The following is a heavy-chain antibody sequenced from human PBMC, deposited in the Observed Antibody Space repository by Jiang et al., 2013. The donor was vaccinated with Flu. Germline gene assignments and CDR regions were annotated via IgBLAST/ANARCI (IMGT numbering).Heavy chain of an antibody. V-gene: IGHV7-4-1*02. Sequence: QSGSELKTPGASVKVSCKASGYTFTTLGISWVRQAPGQGLEWVGWINTDTGNPTYAQGFTGRFVFSLDTSVSTAYLQISSLKAEDTAVYYCARGDSSGWYSFDYWGQGTLVTVSS. CDR2: INTDTGNP. CDR3: ARGDSSGWYSFDY. CDR1: GYTFTTLG. D-gene: IGHD6-19*01. J-gene: IGHJ4*02.